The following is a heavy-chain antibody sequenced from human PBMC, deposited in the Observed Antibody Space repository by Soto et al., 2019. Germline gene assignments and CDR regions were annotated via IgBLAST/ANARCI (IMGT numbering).Heavy chain of an antibody. CDR2: IYYSGTT. D-gene: IGHD2-21*02. Sequence: PSETLSLTCTVSGGSIIPYYWTWIRQPPGKGLEWIGYIYYSGTTNYSPSLKSRVTIAVDTSRNQISLNLNSVTAADTAVYYCKRVGDGGLFNYWGQGILVTVSS. CDR3: KRVGDGGLFNY. J-gene: IGHJ4*02. CDR1: GGSIIPYY. V-gene: IGHV4-59*01.